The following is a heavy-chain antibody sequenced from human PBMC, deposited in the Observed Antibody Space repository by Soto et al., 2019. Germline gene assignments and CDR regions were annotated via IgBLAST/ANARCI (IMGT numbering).Heavy chain of an antibody. Sequence: GSLRLSCSASGFTFSTNAMHWVRQAPGKGLEYVAAIRSNGGSTDYADSVKGRFTISRDNSKSTLYLQMSSLRAEDTAVYYCVKDASLAGYYKRSYFDYWGQGTLVTVSS. D-gene: IGHD3-9*01. CDR3: VKDASLAGYYKRSYFDY. CDR2: IRSNGGST. CDR1: GFTFSTNA. J-gene: IGHJ4*02. V-gene: IGHV3-64D*08.